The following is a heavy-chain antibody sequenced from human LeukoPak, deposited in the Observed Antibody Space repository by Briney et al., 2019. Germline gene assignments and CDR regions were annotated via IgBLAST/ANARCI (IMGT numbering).Heavy chain of an antibody. CDR2: ISWRSSDI. J-gene: IGHJ4*02. CDR3: ASDLYSVYYFDY. D-gene: IGHD5/OR15-5a*01. V-gene: IGHV3-21*01. Sequence: GGSLRLSCVASGFTLSSYNMKWVRQAPGKRLEWVSSISWRSSDIEYADSVKGRFTISRDIDKKSLYLQMNSLRVEDTAVYYCASDLYSVYYFDYWGQGTLVTVSS. CDR1: GFTLSSYN.